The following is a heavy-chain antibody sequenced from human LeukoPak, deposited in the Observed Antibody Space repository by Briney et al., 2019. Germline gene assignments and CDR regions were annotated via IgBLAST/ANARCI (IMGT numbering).Heavy chain of an antibody. V-gene: IGHV1-69*06. CDR1: GGTFSSYA. Sequence: SVKVSCKASGGTFSSYAISWVRQAPGQGLEWMGGIIPIFGSTNYAQKFQGRVTITADKSTSTVYMELSSLRSEDTAVYYCARETSYCSGISCYAQKYYYYYMDLWGKGTTVTISS. D-gene: IGHD2-2*01. CDR3: ARETSYCSGISCYAQKYYYYYMDL. CDR2: IIPIFGST. J-gene: IGHJ6*03.